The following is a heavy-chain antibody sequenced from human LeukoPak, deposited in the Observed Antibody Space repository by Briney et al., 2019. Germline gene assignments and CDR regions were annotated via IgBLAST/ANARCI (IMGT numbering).Heavy chain of an antibody. Sequence: GASVKVSCKASGGTFSSYAISWVRQAPGQGLEWMGGIIPIFGTANYAQKFQGRVTITADESTSTAYMELSSLRSEDTAVYYCAQAAAGSIPFDYWGQGTLVTVSS. J-gene: IGHJ4*02. CDR3: AQAAAGSIPFDY. CDR1: GGTFSSYA. D-gene: IGHD6-13*01. V-gene: IGHV1-69*13. CDR2: IIPIFGTA.